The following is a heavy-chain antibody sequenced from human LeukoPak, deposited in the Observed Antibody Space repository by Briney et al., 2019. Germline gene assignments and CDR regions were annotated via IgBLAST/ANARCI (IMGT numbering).Heavy chain of an antibody. V-gene: IGHV4-59*01. J-gene: IGHJ4*02. CDR1: GGSISSYY. CDR3: ARSKDILTGYCFDF. D-gene: IGHD3-9*01. CDR2: IYYSGST. Sequence: SETLSLTCTVSGGSISSYYWSWIRQPPGKGLEWIGYIYYSGSTNYNPSLKSRVTISVDTSKNQFSLKLGSVTAADTAVYYCARSKDILTGYCFDFWGQGTLVTVSS.